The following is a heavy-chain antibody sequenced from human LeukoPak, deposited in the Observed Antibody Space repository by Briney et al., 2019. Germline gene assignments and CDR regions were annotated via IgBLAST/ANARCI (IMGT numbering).Heavy chain of an antibody. CDR3: ARDGGSYDSSGYPSQNLDY. D-gene: IGHD3-22*01. CDR1: GYTFTGYY. CDR2: INPNSGGT. J-gene: IGHJ4*02. V-gene: IGHV1-2*02. Sequence: ASVKVSCKASGYTFTGYYMHWVRQAPGQGLEWMGWINPNSGGTNYAQKFQGRVTMTRDTSISTAYMELSRLRSDDTAVYYCARDGGSYDSSGYPSQNLDYWGQGTLVTVSS.